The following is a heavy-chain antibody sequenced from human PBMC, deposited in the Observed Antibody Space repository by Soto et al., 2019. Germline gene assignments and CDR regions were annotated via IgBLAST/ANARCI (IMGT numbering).Heavy chain of an antibody. D-gene: IGHD5-12*01. CDR2: IHHRGSA. J-gene: IGHJ5*02. CDR3: ARTDIVTTNCLDP. Sequence: QVHLQQWGAGLLKPSETLSLTCAVYGESFIGYYWTWIRQPPGKGLEWIGEIHHRGSANYNPSLNSRVTISVDTSNNQFSLKLSSVTAADTSVYYCARTDIVTTNCLDPWGQGTLVTVSS. CDR1: GESFIGYY. V-gene: IGHV4-34*02.